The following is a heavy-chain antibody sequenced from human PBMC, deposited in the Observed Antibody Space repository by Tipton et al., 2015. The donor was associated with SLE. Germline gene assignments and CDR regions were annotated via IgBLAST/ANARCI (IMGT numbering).Heavy chain of an antibody. CDR3: ARVPFGSLDY. V-gene: IGHV6-1*01. Sequence: LVKPTETLSLTCAISGDSVSSNTAAWNWIRQSPSRGLEWLGRTYYRSKWYNDYAVSVKGRITVNPDTSKNQFSLQLKSVTPEDTAVYYCARVPFGSLDYWGQGTLVAVSS. J-gene: IGHJ4*02. D-gene: IGHD1-26*01. CDR1: GDSVSSNTAA. CDR2: TYYRSKWYN.